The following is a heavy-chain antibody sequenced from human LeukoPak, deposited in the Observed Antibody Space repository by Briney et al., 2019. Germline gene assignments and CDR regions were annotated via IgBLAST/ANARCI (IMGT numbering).Heavy chain of an antibody. CDR2: IIPIFGTA. D-gene: IGHD3-9*01. V-gene: IGHV1-69*06. CDR1: GGTFSSYA. J-gene: IGHJ3*02. CDR3: ARLYYDILTGYYHVPAFDI. Sequence: VASVKVSCKASGGTFSSYAISWVRQAPGQGLEWMGGIIPIFGTANYAQKFQGRVTITADKSTSTAYMELGSLRSEDTAVYYCARLYYDILTGYYHVPAFDIWGQGTMVTVSS.